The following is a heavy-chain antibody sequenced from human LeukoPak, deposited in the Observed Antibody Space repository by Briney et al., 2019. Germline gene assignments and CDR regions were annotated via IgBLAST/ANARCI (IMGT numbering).Heavy chain of an antibody. CDR3: ARRTVTRDWYFDL. Sequence: PGGSLRLSCAASGFTFSDYYMSWIRQAPGKGLEWVSYTSSSGTTIYYADSVKGRFTISRDNAKNSLYLQMNSLRAEDTAVYYCARRTVTRDWYFDLWGRGTLVTVSS. J-gene: IGHJ2*01. CDR1: GFTFSDYY. V-gene: IGHV3-11*01. D-gene: IGHD4-17*01. CDR2: TSSSGTTI.